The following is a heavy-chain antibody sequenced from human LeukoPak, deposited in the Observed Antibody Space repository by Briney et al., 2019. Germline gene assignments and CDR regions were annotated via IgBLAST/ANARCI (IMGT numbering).Heavy chain of an antibody. Sequence: PGGSLRLSCAASGFTFSSYGMHWVRQAPGKGLEWVAVIWYDGSNKYYADSVKGRFTISRDNSKNTLYLQMNSLRAEDTAVYYCARSCGGDCWPSHYYYYGMDVWGEGTTVTVSS. D-gene: IGHD2-21*02. V-gene: IGHV3-33*01. J-gene: IGHJ6*04. CDR3: ARSCGGDCWPSHYYYYGMDV. CDR1: GFTFSSYG. CDR2: IWYDGSNK.